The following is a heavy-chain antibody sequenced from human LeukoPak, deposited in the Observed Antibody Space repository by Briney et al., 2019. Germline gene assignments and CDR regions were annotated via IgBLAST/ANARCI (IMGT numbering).Heavy chain of an antibody. Sequence: SETLSLTCTVSGGSISSYYWSWIRQPPGKGLEWIGYIYYSGSTNYNPSLKSRVTISVDTSKNQFSLKLSSVTAADTAVYYCARMGMVRGVIGWFDPWGQGTLVTVSS. CDR3: ARMGMVRGVIGWFDP. J-gene: IGHJ5*02. CDR1: GGSISSYY. CDR2: IYYSGST. V-gene: IGHV4-59*01. D-gene: IGHD3-10*01.